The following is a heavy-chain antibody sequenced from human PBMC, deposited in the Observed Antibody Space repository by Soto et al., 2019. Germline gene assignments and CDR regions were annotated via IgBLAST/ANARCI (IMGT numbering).Heavy chain of an antibody. CDR1: GFTFSSYS. CDR3: GRGRALDTSINNGFGP. Sequence: GGSLRLSCAASGFTFSSYSMNWVRQAPGKGLEWVSSISSSSSYIYYADSVKGRFTISRDNAKNSLYLQMNSLRAEDTAVYYWGRGRALDTSINNGFGPWGEGTLVTVA. CDR2: ISSSSSYI. J-gene: IGHJ5*02. V-gene: IGHV3-21*03. D-gene: IGHD1-26*01.